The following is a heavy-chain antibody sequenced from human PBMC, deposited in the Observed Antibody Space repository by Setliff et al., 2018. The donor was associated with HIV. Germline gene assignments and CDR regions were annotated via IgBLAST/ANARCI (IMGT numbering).Heavy chain of an antibody. V-gene: IGHV4-59*08. CDR3: ANFPTVSGVVSPSYS. J-gene: IGHJ5*02. CDR1: GRSITSSY. D-gene: IGHD3-3*01. CDR2: VYYSGTT. Sequence: PSETLSLTCSVSGRSITSSYWSWVRQSPERGLEWIGYVYYSGTTNYNPSLKSRVSLSIDTSKNQFSLKLTSLTAADTAVYYCANFPTVSGVVSPSYSWGQGSQVTVSS.